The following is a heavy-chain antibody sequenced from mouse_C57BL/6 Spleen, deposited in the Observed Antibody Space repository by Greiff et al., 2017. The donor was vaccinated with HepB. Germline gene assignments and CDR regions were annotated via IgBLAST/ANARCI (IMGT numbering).Heavy chain of an antibody. CDR1: GYTFTSYW. CDR3: AFLFAY. J-gene: IGHJ3*01. Sequence: QVQLQQPGAELVKPGASVKMSCKASGYTFTSYWITWVKQRPGQGLEWIGDIYPGSGSTNYNEKFKSKATLTVDKSSSTAYMQLSSLTSEDSAVYCCAFLFAYWGQGTLVTVSA. V-gene: IGHV1-55*01. CDR2: IYPGSGST.